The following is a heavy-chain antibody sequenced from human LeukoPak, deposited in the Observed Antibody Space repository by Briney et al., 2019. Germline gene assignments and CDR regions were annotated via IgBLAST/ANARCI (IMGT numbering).Heavy chain of an antibody. CDR2: VSRSGGTK. CDR3: AKFSGPGTYNPLDY. J-gene: IGHJ4*02. CDR1: GFTFNSCA. Sequence: GGSLIFSCVGSGFTFNSCAITWVRQAPGKGLEWVSVVSRSGGTKYYADSVKGRFTVSRDNSMSTAFLQMSSLKAEDTAVYFCAKFSGPGTYNPLDYWGQGTQVTVSS. D-gene: IGHD5-24*01. V-gene: IGHV3-23*01.